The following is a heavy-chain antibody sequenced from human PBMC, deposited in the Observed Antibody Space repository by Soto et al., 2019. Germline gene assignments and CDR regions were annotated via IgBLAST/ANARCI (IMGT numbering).Heavy chain of an antibody. Sequence: PSETLSLTCAVSGYVITNGYHWGWIRQPLGKELEWIGTISHSGDTYYNPSLKSRVTISIDTAKNHLSLIPSSVTAADTATYYCTRIYCTTTSCFINGMDVWGQGTTVTVSS. CDR1: GYVITNGYH. CDR2: ISHSGDT. V-gene: IGHV4-38-2*01. D-gene: IGHD2-2*01. CDR3: TRIYCTTTSCFINGMDV. J-gene: IGHJ6*02.